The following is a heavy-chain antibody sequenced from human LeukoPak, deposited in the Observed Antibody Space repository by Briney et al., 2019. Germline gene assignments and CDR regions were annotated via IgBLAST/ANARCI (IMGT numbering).Heavy chain of an antibody. V-gene: IGHV1-46*01. CDR3: ATARDPIYGSGSYDY. CDR1: GYTFTSYY. Sequence: GASVKVSCKASGYTFTSYYMHWVRQAPGQGLEWMGIINPSGGSTSYAQKFQGRVTMTRDMSTSTVYMELSSLRSEDTAVYYCATARDPIYGSGSYDYWGQGTLVTVSS. J-gene: IGHJ4*02. D-gene: IGHD3-10*01. CDR2: INPSGGST.